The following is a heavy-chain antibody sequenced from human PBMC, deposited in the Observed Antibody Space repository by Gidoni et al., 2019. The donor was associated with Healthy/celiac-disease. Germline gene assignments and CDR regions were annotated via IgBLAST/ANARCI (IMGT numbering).Heavy chain of an antibody. CDR2: IYYSGST. Sequence: QVQLQESGPGLVKPSETLSLTCTVSGGSISSYYWSWIRQPPGKGLEWIGYIYYSGSTNYNPSLKSRVTISVDTSKNQFSLKLSSVTAADTAVYYCAREKIGEGGVISPLFDYWGQGTLVTVSS. CDR1: GGSISSYY. J-gene: IGHJ4*02. CDR3: AREKIGEGGVISPLFDY. V-gene: IGHV4-59*01. D-gene: IGHD3-10*01.